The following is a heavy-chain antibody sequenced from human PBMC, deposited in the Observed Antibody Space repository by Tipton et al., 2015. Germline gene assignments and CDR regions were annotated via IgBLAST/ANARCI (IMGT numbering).Heavy chain of an antibody. CDR2: IRYSGST. V-gene: IGHV4-59*01. J-gene: IGHJ3*02. CDR1: SDSISKYY. CDR3: ARDKERWLQYWAFDI. D-gene: IGHD5-24*01. Sequence: TLSLTCSVSSDSISKYYWSWIRQPPGKELEWIGYIRYSGSTNYNPSLKSRVTISVDTSKTQFSLKMSSVTASGTAVYYCARDKERWLQYWAFDIWGQGTMVTVSS.